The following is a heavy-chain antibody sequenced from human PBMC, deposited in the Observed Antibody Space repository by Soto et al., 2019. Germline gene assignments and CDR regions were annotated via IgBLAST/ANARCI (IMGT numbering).Heavy chain of an antibody. CDR2: ISYDGSNK. CDR3: ARDRVVAATLYFDS. D-gene: IGHD2-15*01. CDR1: GFTFSSYA. Sequence: QVQLVESGGGVVQPGRSLRLCCAASGFTFSSYAMHWVRQAPGKGLEWVAVISYDGSNKYYADSVKGRFTISRDNSKNTLYLQMNSLRAEDTAVYYCARDRVVAATLYFDSWGQGTLVTVSS. J-gene: IGHJ4*02. V-gene: IGHV3-30-3*01.